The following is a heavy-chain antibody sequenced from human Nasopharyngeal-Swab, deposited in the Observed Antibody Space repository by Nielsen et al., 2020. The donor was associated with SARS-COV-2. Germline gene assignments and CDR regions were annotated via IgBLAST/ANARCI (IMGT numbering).Heavy chain of an antibody. J-gene: IGHJ4*02. V-gene: IGHV1-3*01. Sequence: WVGQAPGQRLEWMGWINAGNGNTKYSQKFQGRVTITRDTSASTAYMELSSLRSEDTAVYYCARARYCSSTSCLRWGYFDYWGQGTLVTVSS. D-gene: IGHD2-2*01. CDR3: ARARYCSSTSCLRWGYFDY. CDR2: INAGNGNT.